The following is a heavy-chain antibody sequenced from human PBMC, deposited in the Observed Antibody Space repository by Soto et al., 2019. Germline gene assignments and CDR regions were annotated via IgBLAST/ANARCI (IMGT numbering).Heavy chain of an antibody. J-gene: IGHJ6*02. CDR3: ARDSYYDILTGRKYYYGMDV. D-gene: IGHD3-9*01. CDR1: GGSLSSYY. Sequence: PSETMSLTNTVSGGSLSSYYWSWIRQTPGKGLEWIGYIYYSGSTNYNPSLKSRVTISVDTSKNQFSLKLSSVTAADTAVYYCARDSYYDILTGRKYYYGMDVWGQGTTVTVSS. V-gene: IGHV4-59*01. CDR2: IYYSGST.